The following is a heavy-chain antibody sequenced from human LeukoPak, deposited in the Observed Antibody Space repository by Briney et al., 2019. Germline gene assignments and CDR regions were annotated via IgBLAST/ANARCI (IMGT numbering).Heavy chain of an antibody. J-gene: IGHJ4*02. V-gene: IGHV1-18*04. CDR3: AILLAAAGTGSFDY. CDR2: ISAYNGNT. CDR1: GYTFTGYY. D-gene: IGHD6-13*01. Sequence: ASVKVSCKASGYTFTGYYMHWVRQAPGQGLEWMGWISAYNGNTNYAQKLQGRVTMTTDTSTSTAYMELRSLGSDDTAVYYCAILLAAAGTGSFDYWGQGTLVTVSS.